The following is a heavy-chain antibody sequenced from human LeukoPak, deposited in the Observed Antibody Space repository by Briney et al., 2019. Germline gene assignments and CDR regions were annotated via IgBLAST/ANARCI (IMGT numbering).Heavy chain of an antibody. CDR3: ARVRDGYNDAYDI. J-gene: IGHJ3*02. V-gene: IGHV1-69*13. D-gene: IGHD5-24*01. CDR1: GGTFSSYA. Sequence: GASVKVSCKASGGTFSSYAISWGRQHPGQGLEWMGGIIPIFGTANYAQKFQGRVTITADESTSKAYMELSSLRSEDTAVYYCARVRDGYNDAYDIWGQGTMATVPS. CDR2: IIPIFGTA.